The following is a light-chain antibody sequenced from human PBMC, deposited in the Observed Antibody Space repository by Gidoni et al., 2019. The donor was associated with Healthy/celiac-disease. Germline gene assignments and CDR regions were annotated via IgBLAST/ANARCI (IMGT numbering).Light chain of an antibody. CDR2: DVS. Sequence: VSGSPGQSITISCTGTSSDVGGYNYVSWYQQHPGKAPKLMIYDVSKRPSGVSNRFSGSKSGNTASLTISGLQAEDEADYYCSSYTSSSTSVVFGGGTKLTVL. CDR3: SSYTSSSTSVV. V-gene: IGLV2-14*04. CDR1: SSDVGGYNY. J-gene: IGLJ2*01.